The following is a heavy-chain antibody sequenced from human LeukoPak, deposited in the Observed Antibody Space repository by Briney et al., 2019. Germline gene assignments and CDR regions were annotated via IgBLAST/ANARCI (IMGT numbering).Heavy chain of an antibody. V-gene: IGHV3-30*18. CDR1: GFTFSSYG. J-gene: IGHJ4*02. CDR2: ISYDGSNK. Sequence: GGSLRLSCAASGFTFSSYGMHWVRQAPGKGLEWVAVISYDGSNKYYAGSVKGRFTISRDNSKNTLYLQMNSLRAEDTAVYYCAKDRDFGYWGQGTLVTVSS. CDR3: AKDRDFGY.